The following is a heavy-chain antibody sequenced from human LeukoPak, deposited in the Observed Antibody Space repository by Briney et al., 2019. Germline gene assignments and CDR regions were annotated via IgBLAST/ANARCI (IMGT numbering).Heavy chain of an antibody. CDR1: GFTFSNYA. CDR3: GKGIYSGGWYPYY. CDR2: IGGSGAST. Sequence: GGSLRLSCAASGFTFSNYAISWVRQAPGKGLEWVSGIGGSGASTYYADSVKGRFTISRDNSKNTLYLQMNSLRAEDTAVYYCGKGIYSGGWYPYYWGQGTRVTVSS. D-gene: IGHD6-19*01. J-gene: IGHJ4*02. V-gene: IGHV3-23*01.